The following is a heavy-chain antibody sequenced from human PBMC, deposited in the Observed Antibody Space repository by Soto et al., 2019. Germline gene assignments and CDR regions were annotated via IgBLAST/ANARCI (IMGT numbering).Heavy chain of an antibody. D-gene: IGHD2-21*01. CDR2: INLDTGNT. CDR3: TRGGVVVAHVHDALDV. J-gene: IGHJ3*01. V-gene: IGHV1-3*05. Sequence: QVQLVQSGAEEKKPGASVKVSCKASGYTFTTYAMHWVRQAPGQSLEWMGWINLDTGNTRYSQRFQGRLTFTRDTSASTAYMELSSLTSDDTAVYLCTRGGVVVAHVHDALDVWGQGTMVTVSS. CDR1: GYTFTTYA.